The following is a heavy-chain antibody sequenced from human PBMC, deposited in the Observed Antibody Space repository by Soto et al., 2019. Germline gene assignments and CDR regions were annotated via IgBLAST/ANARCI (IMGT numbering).Heavy chain of an antibody. CDR3: ARSPRNRGVIGAFDP. J-gene: IGHJ5*02. D-gene: IGHD3-10*01. CDR1: GYIFINYA. CDR2: INAGKGDT. V-gene: IGHV1-3*01. Sequence: ASVKVSCKASGYIFINYAIHWVRQAPGQRLEWMGWINAGKGDTIYSQKLQDRITINRDTSASTAYMELGRLRPEDMAVYYCARSPRNRGVIGAFDPWGQGTLVTVSS.